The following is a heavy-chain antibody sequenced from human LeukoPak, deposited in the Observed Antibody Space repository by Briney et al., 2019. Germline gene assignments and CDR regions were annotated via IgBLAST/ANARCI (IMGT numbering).Heavy chain of an antibody. CDR1: GYTFTTYD. Sequence: ASVKVSCKASGYTFTTYDITWVRQAPGQGLEWMGWISAYNGNTNYAQKLQGRVTMTTDTSTSTAHMELRSLRSDDTAVYYCAREGYGDYGRPYYFGYWGQGTLVTVSS. D-gene: IGHD4-17*01. CDR2: ISAYNGNT. J-gene: IGHJ4*02. V-gene: IGHV1-18*01. CDR3: AREGYGDYGRPYYFGY.